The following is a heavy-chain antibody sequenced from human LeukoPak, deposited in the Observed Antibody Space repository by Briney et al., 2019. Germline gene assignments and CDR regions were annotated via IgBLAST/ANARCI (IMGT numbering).Heavy chain of an antibody. J-gene: IGHJ4*02. V-gene: IGHV1-2*02. D-gene: IGHD3-16*02. CDR1: GYTFTGYY. CDR3: ARGDYVWGSYRKPLDY. CDR2: INPNSGGT. Sequence: ASVKVSCKASGYTFTGYYMHWVRQAPGQGLEWMGWINPNSGGTNYAQKFQGRVTTTRDTSISTAYMELSRLRSDDTAVYYCARGDYVWGSYRKPLDYWGQGTLVTVSS.